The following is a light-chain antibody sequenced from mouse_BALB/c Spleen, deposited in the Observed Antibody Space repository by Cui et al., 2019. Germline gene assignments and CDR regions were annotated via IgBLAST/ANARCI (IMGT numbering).Light chain of an antibody. CDR1: QTSGTW. V-gene: IGKV12-98*01. CDR2: ATT. Sequence: QMTQSPASPSAPLGESVAITCLASQTSGTWLAWYQQKPGKSPQLLIYATTSLADGVPGRFSGSGSGTKFSFKISSIQAEDVVSYYCQQLYSTPWTFGGGTKLEIK. J-gene: IGKJ1*01. CDR3: QQLYSTPWT.